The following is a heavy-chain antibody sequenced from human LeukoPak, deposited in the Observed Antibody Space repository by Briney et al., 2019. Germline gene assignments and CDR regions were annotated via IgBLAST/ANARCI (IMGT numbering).Heavy chain of an antibody. D-gene: IGHD3-10*01. CDR2: INAGNGNT. CDR3: ARAALWFGELLDGMDV. Sequence: ASVKVSCKASGYTFTSYAMHWVRQAPGQRLEWMGWINAGNGNTKYSQKFQGRVTITRDTSASTAYMELSRLRSDETAVYYCARAALWFGELLDGMDVWGQGTTVTVSS. J-gene: IGHJ6*02. V-gene: IGHV1-3*01. CDR1: GYTFTSYA.